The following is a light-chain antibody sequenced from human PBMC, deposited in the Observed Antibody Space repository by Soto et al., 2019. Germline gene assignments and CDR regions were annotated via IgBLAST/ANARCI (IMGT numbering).Light chain of an antibody. V-gene: IGKV1D-13*01. Sequence: IQLTQSPSSLSASVGDRVTLTCRASQAITRALAWCQQRPGKPPKVLIYDASILESGVPSRFSGSGSGTDFTLTSSSLQPEDFATYYCLQVDNYPLTFGGGTKVEIK. J-gene: IGKJ4*01. CDR1: QAITRA. CDR2: DAS. CDR3: LQVDNYPLT.